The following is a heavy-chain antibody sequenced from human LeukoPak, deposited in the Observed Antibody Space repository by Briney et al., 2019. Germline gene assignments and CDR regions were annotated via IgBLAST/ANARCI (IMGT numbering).Heavy chain of an antibody. Sequence: ASVKVSCKASGYTFTSYGISWVRQAAGQGHEWMGWINPDSGGTNYAQKFQGRVTMTRDTSITTAYMELSRLRSDDTAVYYCARAVRDIVVVPAAITFDAFDIWGQGTMVTVSS. CDR2: INPDSGGT. CDR1: GYTFTSYG. D-gene: IGHD2-2*02. V-gene: IGHV1-2*02. CDR3: ARAVRDIVVVPAAITFDAFDI. J-gene: IGHJ3*02.